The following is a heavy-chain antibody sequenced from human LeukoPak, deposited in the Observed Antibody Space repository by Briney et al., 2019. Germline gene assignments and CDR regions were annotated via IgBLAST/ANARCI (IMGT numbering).Heavy chain of an antibody. D-gene: IGHD2-15*01. CDR2: ISSSSSYI. Sequence: GGSLRLSCAASGFTFSSYSMNWVRQAPGKGLEWGSSISSSSSYIYYADSVKGRFTISRDNAKNSLYLQMNSLRAEDTAVYYCARGGVVAARVDYWGQGTLVTVSS. J-gene: IGHJ4*02. CDR1: GFTFSSYS. V-gene: IGHV3-21*01. CDR3: ARGGVVAARVDY.